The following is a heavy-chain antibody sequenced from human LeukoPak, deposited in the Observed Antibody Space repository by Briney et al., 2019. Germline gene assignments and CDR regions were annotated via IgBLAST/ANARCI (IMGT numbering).Heavy chain of an antibody. J-gene: IGHJ4*02. V-gene: IGHV3-15*01. CDR3: TTDYIVDTTMGVFDY. CDR2: VISKVAGATT. CDR1: GLILSMAW. D-gene: IGHD5-18*01. Sequence: PGRSLSLSCAASGLILSMAWMSWVRHAAGKWLEWVGFVISKVAGATTDYAGPESPRFGISRDDSKNTLYLQMNSLKIKDTAVYYCTTDYIVDTTMGVFDYWGQGTLVTVSS.